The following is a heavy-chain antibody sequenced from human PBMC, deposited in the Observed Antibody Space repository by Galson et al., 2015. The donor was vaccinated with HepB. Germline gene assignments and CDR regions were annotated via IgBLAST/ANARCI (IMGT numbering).Heavy chain of an antibody. CDR3: ARVTNGELFGFDP. V-gene: IGHV4-59*01. Sequence: ETLSLTCTVSGGSINNFYWSWIRQPPGKGLEYIGDIFYNGNTNYNPSLKSRVIISLDTSKNQFSLKLSSVTAADTAVYYCARVTNGELFGFDPWGQGTLVTVSS. CDR2: IFYNGNT. D-gene: IGHD3-10*01. J-gene: IGHJ5*02. CDR1: GGSINNFY.